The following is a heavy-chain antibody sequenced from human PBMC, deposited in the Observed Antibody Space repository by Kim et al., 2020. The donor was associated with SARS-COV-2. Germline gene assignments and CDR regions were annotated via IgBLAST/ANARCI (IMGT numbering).Heavy chain of an antibody. CDR3: ARGPPYSDSYWDALDV. CDR1: GLSFSDSA. Sequence: PGGSLRLSCAASGLSFSDSAMHWVRQASGKGLEWVGRIRSKANSYATAYGVSVTGRFSISRDDAKNTAYLQMNSLKTEDTAVYYCARGPPYSDSYWDALDVWGQGTRVTVSS. J-gene: IGHJ3*01. V-gene: IGHV3-73*01. D-gene: IGHD1-26*01. CDR2: IRSKANSYAT.